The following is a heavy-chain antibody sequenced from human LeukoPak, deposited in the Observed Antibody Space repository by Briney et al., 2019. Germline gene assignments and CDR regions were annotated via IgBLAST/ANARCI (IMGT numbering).Heavy chain of an antibody. J-gene: IGHJ4*02. CDR2: IYSGGST. Sequence: PGGSLRLSCAASGFTVSSNYMSWVRQAPGKGLEWVSVIYSGGSTYYADSVKGRFTISRDNSKNTLYPQMNSLRAEDTAVYYCARDSMFPYVPHVYWGQGTLVTVSS. CDR1: GFTVSSNY. CDR3: ARDSMFPYVPHVY. D-gene: IGHD3-10*02. V-gene: IGHV3-53*01.